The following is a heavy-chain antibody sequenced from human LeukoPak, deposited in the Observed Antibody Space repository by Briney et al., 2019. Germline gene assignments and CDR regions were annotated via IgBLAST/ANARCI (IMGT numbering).Heavy chain of an antibody. Sequence: PGGSLRLSCAASGFTFSSNYTSWVRQAPGKGLEWVSVIYSGGSTYYADSVKGRFTISRDNSKNTLYLQMNSLRAEDTAVYYCARGDYWGQGTLVTVSS. CDR1: GFTFSSNY. CDR2: IYSGGST. V-gene: IGHV3-66*01. J-gene: IGHJ4*02. CDR3: ARGDY.